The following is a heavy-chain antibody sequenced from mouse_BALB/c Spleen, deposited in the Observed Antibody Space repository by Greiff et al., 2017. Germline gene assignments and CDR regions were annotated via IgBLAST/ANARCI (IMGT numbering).Heavy chain of an antibody. Sequence: EVQLQQSGPGLVKPSQSLSLTCTVTGYSITSDYAWNWIRQFPGNKPEWMGYISYSGSTSYNPSLKSRISITRDTSKNQFFLQLNSVTTEDTATYYCARPAQNDYYWYFDVWGAGTTVTVSS. CDR3: ARPAQNDYYWYFDV. CDR1: GYSITSDYA. V-gene: IGHV3-2*02. D-gene: IGHD2-4*01. CDR2: ISYSGST. J-gene: IGHJ1*01.